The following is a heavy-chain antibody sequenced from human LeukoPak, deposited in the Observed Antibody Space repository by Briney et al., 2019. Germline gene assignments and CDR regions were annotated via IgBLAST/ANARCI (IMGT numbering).Heavy chain of an antibody. CDR2: ISSSSSYI. V-gene: IGHV3-21*01. CDR3: ARAYCSSTSCYFP. D-gene: IGHD2-2*01. CDR1: GFTFSSYS. J-gene: IGHJ5*02. Sequence: GGSLRLSCAASGFTFSSYSMNWVRQAPGKGLEWVSSISSSSSYIYYADSVKGRFTISRDNAKNPLYLQMNSLRAEDTAVYYCARAYCSSTSCYFPWGQGTLVTVSS.